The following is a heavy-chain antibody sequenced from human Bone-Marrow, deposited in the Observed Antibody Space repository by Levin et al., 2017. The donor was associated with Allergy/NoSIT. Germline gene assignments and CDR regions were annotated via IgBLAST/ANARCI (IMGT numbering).Heavy chain of an antibody. J-gene: IGHJ3*02. CDR1: GFSFSDSV. CDR3: VADLAVAVHDVFDI. D-gene: IGHD6-19*01. Sequence: PGESLKISCRASGFSFSDSVIQWVRQARGQRPEWIGWVVVDSGDTDYAQKFEDRVTITRDMSTRTAYMELYSLRSEDTAVYYCVADLAVAVHDVFDIWGQGTMVTVSS. CDR2: VVVDSGDT. V-gene: IGHV1-58*02.